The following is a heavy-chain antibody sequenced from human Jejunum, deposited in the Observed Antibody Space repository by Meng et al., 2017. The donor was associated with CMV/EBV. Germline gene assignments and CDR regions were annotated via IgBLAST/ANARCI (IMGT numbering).Heavy chain of an antibody. J-gene: IGHJ4*02. CDR3: ARLLWSGDIFFDY. Sequence: GSISSGGCYWAWIRHHPGKGLEWIGNIYYYKGGTTYNPSFQSRVAISMDSSKNQFSLRLTSVTAADTAVYYCARLLWSGDIFFDYWGQGILVTVSS. D-gene: IGHD3-3*01. V-gene: IGHV4-31*02. CDR2: IYYYKGGT. CDR1: GSISSGGCY.